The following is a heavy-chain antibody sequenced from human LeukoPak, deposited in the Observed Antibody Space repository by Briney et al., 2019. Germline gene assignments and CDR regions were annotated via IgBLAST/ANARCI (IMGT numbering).Heavy chain of an antibody. J-gene: IGHJ4*02. D-gene: IGHD6-13*01. CDR2: INPDSGGA. V-gene: IGHV1-2*02. CDR1: GYTFTSYD. Sequence: GASVKVSCKASGYTFTSYDINWVRQATGQGLEWMGWINPDSGGANFAQKFQGRVTMTRDTSISTAYMELGRLTSDDTAVYFCARGGSSWPRDFDYWGQGTLVTVSS. CDR3: ARGGSSWPRDFDY.